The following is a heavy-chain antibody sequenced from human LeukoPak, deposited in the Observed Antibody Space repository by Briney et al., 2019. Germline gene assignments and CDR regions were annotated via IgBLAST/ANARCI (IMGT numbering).Heavy chain of an antibody. CDR1: GFTFSSYA. Sequence: GGSLRLSCVASGFTFSSYAMDWIRQAPGKGLEWVAVISYDGSKKYYADSVRGRFTISRDNSKNTVYLQMNSLRGDDTAVYYCARSLDYWGQGTLVTVSS. J-gene: IGHJ4*02. CDR2: ISYDGSKK. CDR3: ARSLDY. V-gene: IGHV3-30-3*01.